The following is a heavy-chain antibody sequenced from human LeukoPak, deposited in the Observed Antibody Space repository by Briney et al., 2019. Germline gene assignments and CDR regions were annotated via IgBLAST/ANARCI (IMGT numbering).Heavy chain of an antibody. V-gene: IGHV3-53*01. J-gene: IGHJ4*02. CDR1: GFTVSSNY. CDR2: IYRGATT. Sequence: GGSLRLSCAAAGFTVSSNYMSWVRQAPGKGLEWVSVIYRGATTDYADSVKGRFTISRDNSKNTLYLQMNSLRTEDTALYYCARVADTHIFDYWGQGTLVTVSS. D-gene: IGHD2-21*01. CDR3: ARVADTHIFDY.